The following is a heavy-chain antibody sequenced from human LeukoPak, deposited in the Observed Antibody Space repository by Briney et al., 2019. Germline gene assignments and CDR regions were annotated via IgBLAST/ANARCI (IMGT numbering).Heavy chain of an antibody. J-gene: IGHJ4*02. CDR3: STDYSY. CDR2: IKANIDGGST. Sequence: GGSLRLSCAASGFTFTSAWMVWVRQARGKGLEWIGRIKANIDGGSTDLAAPVKGRFSISRDDSTKTVSLQMNSLKIEDTAVYYCSTDYSYWGQGSLVTVSS. CDR1: GFTFTSAW. D-gene: IGHD2-21*01. V-gene: IGHV3-15*01.